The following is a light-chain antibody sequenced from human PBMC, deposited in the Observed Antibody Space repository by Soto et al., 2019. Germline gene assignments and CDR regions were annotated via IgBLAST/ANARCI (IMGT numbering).Light chain of an antibody. Sequence: QSALTQPASVSGSPGQSITISCTGTSSDVGGYNYVSWYQQHPGKAPKLMIYEVSHRPSGVSNRFSGSKSGNTASLTISGLQAEDEAGYYCSSLTSTNTLAFGGGTKLTVL. CDR2: EVS. CDR1: SSDVGGYNY. V-gene: IGLV2-14*01. J-gene: IGLJ2*01. CDR3: SSLTSTNTLA.